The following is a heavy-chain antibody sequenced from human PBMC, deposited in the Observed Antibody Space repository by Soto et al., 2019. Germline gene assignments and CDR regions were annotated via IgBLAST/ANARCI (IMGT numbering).Heavy chain of an antibody. D-gene: IGHD3-9*01. CDR1: GFTFTRYS. CDR2: ISSSGSNT. Sequence: PGGSLRLSCAASGFTFTRYSMNWVRQAPGKGLEWVSSISSSGSNTYYADSVKGRFTISRDNSKNTLFLQMNSLRAEDTAVYYCAKALRYFDWLVRPWNGMDVWGQGTTVTVSS. V-gene: IGHV3-23*01. J-gene: IGHJ6*02. CDR3: AKALRYFDWLVRPWNGMDV.